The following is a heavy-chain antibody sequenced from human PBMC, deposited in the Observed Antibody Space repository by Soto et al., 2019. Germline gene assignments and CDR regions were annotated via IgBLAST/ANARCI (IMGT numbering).Heavy chain of an antibody. J-gene: IGHJ4*02. D-gene: IGHD6-6*01. CDR2: ISGSGGRT. Sequence: GGSLRLSCAASGFTFLSYAMSWVRQAPGKGLEWVSVISGSGGRTNYADSAKGRFTISRDNSKNKLYLQMKSLRVEDTAAYYFAKEDATSRPYESGYWGQGTLVTVSS. CDR3: AKEDATSRPYESGY. V-gene: IGHV3-23*01. CDR1: GFTFLSYA.